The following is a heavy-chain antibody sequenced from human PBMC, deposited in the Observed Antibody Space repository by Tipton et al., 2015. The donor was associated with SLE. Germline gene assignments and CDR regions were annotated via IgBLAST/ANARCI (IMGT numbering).Heavy chain of an antibody. J-gene: IGHJ4*02. CDR1: GGSFSGYY. Sequence: TLYLTCAVYGGSFSGYYWSWIRQPPGKGLEWIGEINHSGSTNYNPSLKSRVTISVDTSKNQFSLKLSSVTAADTAVYYCARVRVGATTGVDYWGQGTLVTVSS. CDR2: INHSGST. V-gene: IGHV4-34*01. CDR3: ARVRVGATTGVDY. D-gene: IGHD1-26*01.